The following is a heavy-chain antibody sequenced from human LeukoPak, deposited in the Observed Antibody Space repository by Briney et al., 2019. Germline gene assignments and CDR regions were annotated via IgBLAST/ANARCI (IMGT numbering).Heavy chain of an antibody. CDR1: GGSISSYY. V-gene: IGHV4-59*08. J-gene: IGHJ5*02. CDR3: ARTGDNWFDP. CDR2: IYYSGST. D-gene: IGHD7-27*01. Sequence: KPSETLSLTCTVPGGSISSYYWSWIRQPPGKGLEWIGYIYYSGSTNYNPSLKSRVTISVDTSKNQFSLKLSSVTAADTAVYYCARTGDNWFDPWGQGTLVTVSS.